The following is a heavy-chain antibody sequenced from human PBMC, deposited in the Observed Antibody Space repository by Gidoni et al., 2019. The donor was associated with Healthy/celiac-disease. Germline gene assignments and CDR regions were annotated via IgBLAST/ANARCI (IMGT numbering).Heavy chain of an antibody. Sequence: QAQLQQWGAGLLKPSETLSLTCAVYGGSFSGYYWSWIRQPPGKGLEWIGEINHSGSTNYNPSLKSRVTISVDTSKNQFSLKLSSVTAADTAVYYCARGRITIFGVVIMGAFDIWGQGTMVTVSS. CDR2: INHSGST. J-gene: IGHJ3*02. CDR3: ARGRITIFGVVIMGAFDI. V-gene: IGHV4-34*01. D-gene: IGHD3-3*01. CDR1: GGSFSGYY.